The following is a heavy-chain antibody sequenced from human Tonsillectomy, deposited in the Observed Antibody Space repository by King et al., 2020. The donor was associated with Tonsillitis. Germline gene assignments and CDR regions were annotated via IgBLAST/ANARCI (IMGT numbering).Heavy chain of an antibody. V-gene: IGHV1-69*12. J-gene: IGHJ6*03. CDR3: ASVPTGAILDYMDV. D-gene: IGHD3-3*01. Sequence: QQVQSGAEVKKPGSSVKVSCKASGGTFSSYAISWVRQAPGQGLEWMGGNIPIFGTSNYAQKFQGRVTITADESTSTAYMELSSLRSEDTAVYYCASVPTGAILDYMDVWGKGTTVTVSS. CDR1: GGTFSSYA. CDR2: NIPIFGTS.